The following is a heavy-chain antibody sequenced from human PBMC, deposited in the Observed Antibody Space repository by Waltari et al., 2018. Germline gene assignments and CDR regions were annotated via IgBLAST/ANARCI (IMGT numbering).Heavy chain of an antibody. Sequence: EVQLVESGGVVVQPGGSLRLSCAASGFTFDDYAMHWVRQAPGKGLEWVSLISWDGGSTYYADSVKGRFTISRDNSKNSLYLQMNSLRAEDTALYYCAKEMVHNWNYGGFDYWGQGTLVTVSS. D-gene: IGHD1-7*01. J-gene: IGHJ4*02. CDR3: AKEMVHNWNYGGFDY. CDR2: ISWDGGST. CDR1: GFTFDDYA. V-gene: IGHV3-43D*04.